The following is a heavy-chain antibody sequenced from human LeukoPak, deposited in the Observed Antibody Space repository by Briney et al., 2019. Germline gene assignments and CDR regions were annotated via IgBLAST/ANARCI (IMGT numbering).Heavy chain of an antibody. CDR3: ARVGRYFDWLQPRNWYFDL. V-gene: IGHV4-34*01. CDR1: GGSFSGYY. Sequence: SETLSLTCAVYGGSFSGYYWSWIRQPPGKGLEWIGEINHSGSTNYNPSLKSRVTISVDTSKNRFSLKLSSVTAADTAVYYCARVGRYFDWLQPRNWYFDLWGRGTLVTVSS. D-gene: IGHD3-9*01. J-gene: IGHJ2*01. CDR2: INHSGST.